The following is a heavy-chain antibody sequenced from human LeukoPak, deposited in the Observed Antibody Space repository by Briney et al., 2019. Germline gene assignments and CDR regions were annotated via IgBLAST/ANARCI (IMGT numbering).Heavy chain of an antibody. CDR1: GFTFSSYW. J-gene: IGHJ4*02. Sequence: GGSLRLSCAASGFTFSSYWMSWVRQAPGKGLEWVSYISSSSSTIYYADSVKGRFTISRDNAKNSLYLQMNSLRAEDTAVYYCAREATVVTPALNYFDYWGQGTLVTVSS. D-gene: IGHD4-23*01. CDR2: ISSSSSTI. V-gene: IGHV3-48*01. CDR3: AREATVVTPALNYFDY.